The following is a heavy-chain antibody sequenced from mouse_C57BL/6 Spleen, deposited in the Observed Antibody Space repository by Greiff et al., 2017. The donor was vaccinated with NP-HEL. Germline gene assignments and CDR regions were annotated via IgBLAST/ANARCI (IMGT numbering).Heavy chain of an antibody. J-gene: IGHJ4*01. CDR2: INPGSGGT. V-gene: IGHV1-54*01. Sequence: QVQLQQSGAELVRPGTSVKVSCKASGYAFTNYLIEWVKQRPGQGLEWIGVINPGSGGTNYNEKFKGKATLTADKSSSTAYMQLSSLTSECSAVYFCSNSDYSNFYYAMDYWGQGTSVTVSS. CDR3: SNSDYSNFYYAMDY. D-gene: IGHD2-5*01. CDR1: GYAFTNYL.